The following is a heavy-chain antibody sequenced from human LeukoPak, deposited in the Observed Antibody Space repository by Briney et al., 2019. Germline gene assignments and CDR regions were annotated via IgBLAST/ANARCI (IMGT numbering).Heavy chain of an antibody. J-gene: IGHJ4*02. CDR3: ASNVLLWFGDFDY. D-gene: IGHD3-10*01. V-gene: IGHV3-21*01. CDR1: GFTFSSHS. CDR2: ISSSSSYI. Sequence: GGSLRLSCAASGFTFSSHSMNWVRQAPGEGLEWVSSISSSSSYIYYADSVKGRFTISRDNAKNSLYLQMNSLRAEDTAVYYCASNVLLWFGDFDYWGQGTLVTVSS.